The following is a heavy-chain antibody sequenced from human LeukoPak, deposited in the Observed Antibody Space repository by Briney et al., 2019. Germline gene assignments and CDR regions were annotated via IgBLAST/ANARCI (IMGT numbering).Heavy chain of an antibody. CDR3: ARAPWYSCWDSDY. D-gene: IGHD6-19*01. J-gene: IGHJ4*02. CDR1: GFTFSSYW. Sequence: GGSLRLSCAASGFTFSSYWMSWVRQAPGKGLEWVANIKQDGSEKYYVDSVKGRFTISRDNAENSLYLQMNSLRAEDTAVYYCARAPWYSCWDSDYWGQGTLVTVSS. CDR2: IKQDGSEK. V-gene: IGHV3-7*01.